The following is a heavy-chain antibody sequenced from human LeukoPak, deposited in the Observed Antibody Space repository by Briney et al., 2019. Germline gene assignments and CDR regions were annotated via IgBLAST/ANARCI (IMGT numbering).Heavy chain of an antibody. CDR3: SRQGVRGVIRTFDF. V-gene: IGHV4-59*08. Sequence: SETLSLTCTVSGGSISSYYWSWIRQPPGRGLEWIGNIYYSGSTNYNPSLKSRVSISVDMSKNQFSLKLSSVTAADTAVYYCSRQGVRGVIRTFDFWGQGTLVTVSS. CDR1: GGSISSYY. J-gene: IGHJ4*02. CDR2: IYYSGST. D-gene: IGHD3-10*01.